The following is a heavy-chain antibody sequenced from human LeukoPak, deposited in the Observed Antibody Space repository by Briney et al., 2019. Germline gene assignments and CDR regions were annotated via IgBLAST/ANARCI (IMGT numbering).Heavy chain of an antibody. V-gene: IGHV3-74*01. CDR3: ARGSSVVALD. CDR2: ITSEGSST. J-gene: IGHJ4*02. D-gene: IGHD2-15*01. Sequence: AGGSLRLSCVASGFTLSTYWMHWVRQVPGKGLVWVSRITSEGSSTSYADSVKGRFTISRDNAKNTLYLQMNSLRAEDTAVYYCARGSSVVALDWGQGTLVTVSS. CDR1: GFTLSTYW.